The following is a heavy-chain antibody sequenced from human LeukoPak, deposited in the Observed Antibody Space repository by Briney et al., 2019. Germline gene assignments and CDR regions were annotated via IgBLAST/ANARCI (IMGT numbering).Heavy chain of an antibody. Sequence: GGSLRLSCEASEFTFSNYGMHWVRQAPGKGLEWLAVISYDGSSRQYRDSVKGRFTVSRDNSKNTLYLQMNSLRAEDTAVYYCVSGTCGGSCYILDYWGQGTLVTVSS. D-gene: IGHD2-15*01. J-gene: IGHJ4*02. CDR1: EFTFSNYG. CDR2: ISYDGSSR. CDR3: VSGTCGGSCYILDY. V-gene: IGHV3-30*03.